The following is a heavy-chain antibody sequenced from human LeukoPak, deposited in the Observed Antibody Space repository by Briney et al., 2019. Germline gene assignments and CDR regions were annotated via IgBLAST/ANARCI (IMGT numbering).Heavy chain of an antibody. D-gene: IGHD6-19*01. CDR2: IYHSGNT. CDR3: AKRDDGWYYFDY. Sequence: SETLSLTCAVSGGSISSSNWWSWVRQPPGKGLEWIGEIYHSGNTNYNPSLKSRVTISVDKSKNQFSLKLSSVTAADTAVYYCAKRDDGWYYFDYWGQRTLVTVSS. CDR1: GGSISSSNW. J-gene: IGHJ4*02. V-gene: IGHV4-4*02.